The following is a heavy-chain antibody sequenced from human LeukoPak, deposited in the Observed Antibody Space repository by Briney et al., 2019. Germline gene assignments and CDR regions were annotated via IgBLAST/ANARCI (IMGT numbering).Heavy chain of an antibody. CDR2: IYYSGST. D-gene: IGHD3-22*01. V-gene: IGHV4-59*01. Sequence: SETLSLTCTVSGGSISSYYWSWIRQPPGKGLEWIGYIYYSGSTNYDPSLKSRVTISVDTSKNQFSLKLSSVTAADTAVYYCARDAGLYYYDSSGNRHTDAFDIWGQGTMVTVSS. J-gene: IGHJ3*02. CDR3: ARDAGLYYYDSSGNRHTDAFDI. CDR1: GGSISSYY.